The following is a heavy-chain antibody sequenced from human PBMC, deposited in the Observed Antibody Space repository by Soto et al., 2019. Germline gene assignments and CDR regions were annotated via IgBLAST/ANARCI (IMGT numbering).Heavy chain of an antibody. J-gene: IGHJ4*02. CDR3: ARVRVRFLEWLGSEG. V-gene: IGHV1-69*12. CDR1: GGTFSSYA. CDR2: IIPIFGTA. Sequence: QVQLVQSGAEVKKPGSSVKVSCKASGGTFSSYAISWVRQAPGQGLEWMGGIIPIFGTANYAQKFQGRVTITAYESTSTAYIELSSLRSEDTAVYYCARVRVRFLEWLGSEGWGQGTLVTVSS. D-gene: IGHD3-3*01.